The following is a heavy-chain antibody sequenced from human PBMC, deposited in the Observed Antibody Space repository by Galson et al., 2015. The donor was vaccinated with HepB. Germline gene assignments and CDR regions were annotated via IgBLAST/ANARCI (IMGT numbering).Heavy chain of an antibody. V-gene: IGHV3-30-3*01. D-gene: IGHD6-19*01. Sequence: SLRLSCAASGFTFSLYTFHWVRQAPGKGLEWLTLISFDGTNKYYGDSVKGRFTISRDNSRNTVYLQMDSLRVEDTAVYYCVRVGGYSSGWFDYWGQGTLVTVSS. CDR2: ISFDGTNK. CDR3: VRVGGYSSGWFDY. J-gene: IGHJ5*01. CDR1: GFTFSLYT.